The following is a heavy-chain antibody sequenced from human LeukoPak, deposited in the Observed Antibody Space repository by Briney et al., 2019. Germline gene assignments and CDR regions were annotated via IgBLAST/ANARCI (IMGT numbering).Heavy chain of an antibody. CDR3: ARVSSPPPSVGGGYWFDP. V-gene: IGHV4-59*01. Sequence: PSETLSLTCTVSGGSISSYYWSWIRQPPGKGLERIGYIYYSGSTNYNPSLKSRVTISVDTSKNQFSLKLSSVTAADTAVYYCARVSSPPPSVGGGYWFDPWGQGTLVTVSS. CDR1: GGSISSYY. D-gene: IGHD3-16*01. J-gene: IGHJ5*02. CDR2: IYYSGST.